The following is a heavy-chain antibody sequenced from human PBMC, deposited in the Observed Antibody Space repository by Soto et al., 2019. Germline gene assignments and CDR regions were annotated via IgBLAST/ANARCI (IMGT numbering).Heavy chain of an antibody. J-gene: IGHJ6*02. D-gene: IGHD2-8*01. CDR2: INAGNGNT. Sequence: ASVKVSCKASGYTFTSYAMHWVRQAPGQRLEWMGWINAGNGNTKYSQKFQGRVTITRDTSASTAYMELSSLRSEDTAVYYCARDGAGYCTNGVCSWAYGVYYGMDVWGQGTTVTVSS. V-gene: IGHV1-3*01. CDR3: ARDGAGYCTNGVCSWAYGVYYGMDV. CDR1: GYTFTSYA.